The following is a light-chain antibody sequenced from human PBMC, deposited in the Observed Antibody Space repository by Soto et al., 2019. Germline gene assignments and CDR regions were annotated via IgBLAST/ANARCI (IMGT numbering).Light chain of an antibody. CDR2: DAS. Sequence: EIVLTQSPGTLSLSPGERATLSCRASQSVSSSYLAWYQQKPGQAPRLLIYDASSRATGIPDRFSGSGSGTDFTLTISRLEPEAFAVYYCQQFGSSLYTFGQGTKLEIK. CDR3: QQFGSSLYT. J-gene: IGKJ2*01. V-gene: IGKV3-20*01. CDR1: QSVSSSY.